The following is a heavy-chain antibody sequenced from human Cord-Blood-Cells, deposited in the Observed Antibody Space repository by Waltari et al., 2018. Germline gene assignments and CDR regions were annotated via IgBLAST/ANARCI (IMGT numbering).Heavy chain of an antibody. CDR1: GGSISSSSYY. CDR3: ARHRDLAWYFDY. J-gene: IGHJ4*02. D-gene: IGHD3-10*01. CDR2: IYYSGST. V-gene: IGHV4-39*01. Sequence: QLQLQESGPGLVKPSETLSLTCTVSGGSISSSSYYWGWIRQPPGKGLEWIGGIYYSGSTYYNPSLKSRVNISVETSKNQFSLKLSSVTAADTAVYYCARHRDLAWYFDYWGQGTLVTVSS.